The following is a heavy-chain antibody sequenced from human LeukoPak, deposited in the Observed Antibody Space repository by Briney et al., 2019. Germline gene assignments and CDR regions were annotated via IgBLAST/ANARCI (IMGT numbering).Heavy chain of an antibody. CDR2: IIGSGGNT. CDR1: GFTFSSYA. D-gene: IGHD4-4*01. J-gene: IGHJ4*02. V-gene: IGHV3-23*01. Sequence: GGSLRLSCAASGFTFSSYAMTWVRQAPGKGLEWVSTIIGSGGNTFYADSVKGRFTISRDNSKNTLSLQLTSLRAEDTGIYFCARDGGHPLTSYYRAYWGQGTLVTVSS. CDR3: ARDGGHPLTSYYRAY.